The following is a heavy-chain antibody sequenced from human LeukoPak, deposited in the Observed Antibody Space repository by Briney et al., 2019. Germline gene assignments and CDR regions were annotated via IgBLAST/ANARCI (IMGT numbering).Heavy chain of an antibody. CDR2: ISYDGGNK. Sequence: GGSLRLSCAASGFTFSSYAMHWVRQAPGKGLEWVAVISYDGGNKYYADSVKGRFTISRDNSKNTLYLQMNSLRAEDTAVYYCATQSITMIGDYWGQGTLVTVSS. CDR1: GFTFSSYA. D-gene: IGHD3-22*01. CDR3: ATQSITMIGDY. V-gene: IGHV3-30*01. J-gene: IGHJ4*02.